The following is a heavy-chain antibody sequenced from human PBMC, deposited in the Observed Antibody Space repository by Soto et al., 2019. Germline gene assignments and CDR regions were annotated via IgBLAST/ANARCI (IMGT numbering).Heavy chain of an antibody. CDR2: ISSNGGTT. CDR3: VRRVSGNYDY. J-gene: IGHJ4*02. D-gene: IGHD1-7*01. Sequence: EVQLAESGGGLVQPGGPRRLSFLPSGLTFSSYEMPWVRQAPGKGLEYVSSISSNGGTTYYGNSVKGRFTISRDNSKNTLYLQMGSLRAEDMAVYYCVRRVSGNYDYWGQGTLVTVSS. CDR1: GLTFSSYE. V-gene: IGHV3-64*01.